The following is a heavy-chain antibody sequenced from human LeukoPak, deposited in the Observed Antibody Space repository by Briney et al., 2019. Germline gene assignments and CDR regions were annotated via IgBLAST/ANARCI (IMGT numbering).Heavy chain of an antibody. CDR1: GGTFSSYA. CDR3: ARGVGYSRRSPYMDV. CDR2: IIPIFGTA. D-gene: IGHD5-12*01. Sequence: SVKVSCKASGGTFSSYAISWVRQAPGQGLEWMGGIIPIFGTANYAQEFQGRVTITTDESTSTAYMELSSLRSEDTAVYYCARGVGYSRRSPYMDVWGKGTTVTVSS. V-gene: IGHV1-69*05. J-gene: IGHJ6*03.